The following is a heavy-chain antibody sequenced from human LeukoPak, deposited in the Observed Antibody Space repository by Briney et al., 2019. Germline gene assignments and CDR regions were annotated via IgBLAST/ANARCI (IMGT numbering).Heavy chain of an antibody. CDR1: GFTFDDYG. Sequence: GGSLRLSCAASGFTFDDYGMSWVRQAPGKGLEWVSGINWNGGSTGYAGSVKGRFTISRDNAKNSLYLQMNSLRAEDTALYYCARCQVGSGSYWGYYYYMDVWGKGTTVTVSS. D-gene: IGHD1-26*01. V-gene: IGHV3-20*04. J-gene: IGHJ6*03. CDR2: INWNGGST. CDR3: ARCQVGSGSYWGYYYYMDV.